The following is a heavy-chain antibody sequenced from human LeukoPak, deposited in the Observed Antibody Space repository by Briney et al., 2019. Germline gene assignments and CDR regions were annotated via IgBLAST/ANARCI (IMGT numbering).Heavy chain of an antibody. V-gene: IGHV4-31*03. Sequence: PSQTLSLTCTVSGGSIGSGTHYYNWIRQHPGKGLEWIGYIYHTGITSYNPSLKSRVTMSVDTSMNQVSLKLSSLTAADTAVYYCAASAGVTLGRFWGQGTLVSVPS. J-gene: IGHJ4*02. D-gene: IGHD3-16*01. CDR1: GGSIGSGTHY. CDR3: AASAGVTLGRF. CDR2: IYHTGIT.